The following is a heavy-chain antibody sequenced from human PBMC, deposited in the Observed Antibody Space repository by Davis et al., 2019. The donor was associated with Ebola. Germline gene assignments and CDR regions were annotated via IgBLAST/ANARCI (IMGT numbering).Heavy chain of an antibody. V-gene: IGHV1-3*01. J-gene: IGHJ4*02. CDR2: INPYTGDT. D-gene: IGHD6-19*01. CDR3: ARASFGYNSGWYADY. Sequence: AASVMVSCKASGYTFTSYVLHWVRQAPGQGLEWVGWINPYTGDTKYSQKFQGRVTITRDTSATTAYMDLSSLRSDDTAVFYCARASFGYNSGWYADYWGPGSLVTVSS. CDR1: GYTFTSYV.